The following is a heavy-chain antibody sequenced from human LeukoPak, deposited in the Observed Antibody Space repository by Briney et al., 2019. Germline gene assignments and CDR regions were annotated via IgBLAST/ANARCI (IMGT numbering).Heavy chain of an antibody. CDR2: INIGDGYT. CDR3: AKDRGGSYTFDI. J-gene: IGHJ3*02. D-gene: IGHD3-16*01. V-gene: IGHV1-46*01. CDR1: GNTFTSSH. Sequence: ASVKVSCKAPGNTFTSSHMHWVRQAPGQGLEWMGIINIGDGYTKYAQKFQGRVTITRDTSTSTLYMELSSLRSEDTAAYYCAKDRGGSYTFDIWGQGNMVTVSS.